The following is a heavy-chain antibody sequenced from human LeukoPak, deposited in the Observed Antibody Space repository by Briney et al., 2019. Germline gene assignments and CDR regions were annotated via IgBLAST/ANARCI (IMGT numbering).Heavy chain of an antibody. Sequence: PSGTLSLTCAVSGGSISSNSWGSWVRQPPGKGLEWIGEIYHHEATNYTPSLKSRVTLSVDKSKNQFSLELSSVTAADTAVYYCARGPSVAAHLDYWGQGTLVTVSS. CDR2: IYHHEAT. J-gene: IGHJ4*02. D-gene: IGHD5-12*01. CDR1: GGSISSNSW. CDR3: ARGPSVAAHLDY. V-gene: IGHV4-4*02.